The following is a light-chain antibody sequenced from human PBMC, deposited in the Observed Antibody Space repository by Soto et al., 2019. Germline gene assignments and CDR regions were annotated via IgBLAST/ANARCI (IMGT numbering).Light chain of an antibody. CDR2: VTS. CDR1: QGLSDS. J-gene: IGKJ5*01. CDR3: QQGQNWPLT. V-gene: IGKV1-12*01. Sequence: DIQMTQSPSSVSASVGDRVTITCRATQGLSDSLAWYQQKPGKAPKLLISVTSRLQSGVPSRFSGSASGTDFTLTIDRLQPEDLATYYCQQGQNWPLTFGQETRLEIK.